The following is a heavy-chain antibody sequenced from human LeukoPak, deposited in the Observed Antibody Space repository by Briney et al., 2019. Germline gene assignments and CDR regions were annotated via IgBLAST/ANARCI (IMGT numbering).Heavy chain of an antibody. Sequence: ASVKVSCKVSGYTLTELSMHWVRQAPGKGLEWMGGFDPEDGETIYAQKFQGRVIMTEDTSTDTAYMELSSLRSEDTAVYYCATDYPREAPRPDDAFDIWGQGTMVTVSS. D-gene: IGHD1-14*01. CDR3: ATDYPREAPRPDDAFDI. CDR2: FDPEDGET. V-gene: IGHV1-24*01. J-gene: IGHJ3*02. CDR1: GYTLTELS.